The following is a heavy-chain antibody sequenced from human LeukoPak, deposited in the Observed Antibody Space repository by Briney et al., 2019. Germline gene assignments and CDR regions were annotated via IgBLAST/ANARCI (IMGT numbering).Heavy chain of an antibody. CDR3: ARGRRAATDDY. D-gene: IGHD2-15*01. CDR2: INHSGST. CDR1: GGSFSGYY. Sequence: SETLSLTCAVYGGSFSGYYWSLLRQPPGKGLEWIGEINHSGSTNYNPSLKSRVTISVDTSKIQFSLKLSSVTAADTAVYYCARGRRAATDDYWGQGTLVTVSS. J-gene: IGHJ4*02. V-gene: IGHV4-34*01.